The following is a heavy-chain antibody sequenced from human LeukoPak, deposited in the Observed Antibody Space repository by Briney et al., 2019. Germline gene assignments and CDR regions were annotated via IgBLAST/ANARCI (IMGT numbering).Heavy chain of an antibody. CDR1: GGSISSSSYY. V-gene: IGHV4-39*01. CDR3: ARTYYDFWSGYYTGGLDDY. D-gene: IGHD3-3*01. CDR2: IYYSGST. Sequence: SETLSLTCTASGGSISSSSYYWGWIRQPPGKGLEWIGSIYYSGSTYYNPSLKSRVTISVDTSKNQFSLKLSSVTAADTAVYYCARTYYDFWSGYYTGGLDDYWGQGTLVTVSS. J-gene: IGHJ4*02.